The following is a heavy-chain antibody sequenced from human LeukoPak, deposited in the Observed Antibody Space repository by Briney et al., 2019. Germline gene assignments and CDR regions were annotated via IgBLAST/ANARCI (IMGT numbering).Heavy chain of an antibody. CDR3: AAVGRYCSSTSCSGDYFDY. D-gene: IGHD2-2*01. V-gene: IGHV1-58*01. CDR1: GFTFTSSA. J-gene: IGHJ4*02. CDR2: IVVGSGNT. Sequence: ASEKVSCKASGFTFTSSAVQWVRQARGQRLEWIGWIVVGSGNTNYAQKFQERVTITRDMSTSTAYMELSSLRSEDTAVYYCAAVGRYCSSTSCSGDYFDYWGQGTLVTVSS.